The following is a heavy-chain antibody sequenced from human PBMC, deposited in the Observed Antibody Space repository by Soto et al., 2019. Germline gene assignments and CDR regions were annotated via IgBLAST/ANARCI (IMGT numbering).Heavy chain of an antibody. Sequence: GGSRRPACALSGFTFSSYYIRCVRQATGKGLEWVSAIGTAGDTYYAGSVKGRFTISRDNAKNSLYLQMNSLSAEDTALYYCAKDLAARPPYYCDYWGPGTLVPVPS. CDR2: IGTAGDT. V-gene: IGHV3-13*01. D-gene: IGHD6-6*01. J-gene: IGHJ4*02. CDR1: GFTFSSYY. CDR3: AKDLAARPPYYCDY.